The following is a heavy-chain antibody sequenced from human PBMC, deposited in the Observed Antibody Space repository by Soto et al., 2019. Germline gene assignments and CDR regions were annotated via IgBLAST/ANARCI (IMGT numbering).Heavy chain of an antibody. CDR3: ARDSPHGITMVRGIDY. D-gene: IGHD3-10*01. V-gene: IGHV4-59*12. CDR1: GGSISSYY. CDR2: IYYSGNT. J-gene: IGHJ4*02. Sequence: PSETLSLTCTVSGGSISSYYWSWIRQPPGKGLEWIGYIYYSGNTNYNPSLKSRVTISVDTSKNQFSLKLSSVTAADTAVYYCARDSPHGITMVRGIDYWGQGTLVTVSS.